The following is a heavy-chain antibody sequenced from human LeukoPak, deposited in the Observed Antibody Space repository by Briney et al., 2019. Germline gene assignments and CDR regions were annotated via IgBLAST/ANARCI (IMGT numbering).Heavy chain of an antibody. V-gene: IGHV4-34*01. CDR2: INHSGST. J-gene: IGHJ4*02. D-gene: IGHD2-21*02. CDR1: GGSFSGYY. Sequence: SETLSLTCAVYGGSFSGYYWSWIRQPPGKGLEWIGEINHSGSTNYNPSLKSRVTISVDTSRNQFSLKLSSVTAADTAVYYCARVVVTAIPYYFDYWGQGTLVTVS. CDR3: ARVVVTAIPYYFDY.